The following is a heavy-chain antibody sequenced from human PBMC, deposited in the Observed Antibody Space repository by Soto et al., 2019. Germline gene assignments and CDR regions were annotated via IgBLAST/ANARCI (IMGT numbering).Heavy chain of an antibody. CDR2: ISAYNGNT. D-gene: IGHD3-10*01. CDR1: GYTFTSYG. CDR3: ARDVSICFGEGTVGPYYFDY. V-gene: IGHV1-18*01. Sequence: ASVKVSCKASGYTFTSYGISWVRQAPGQGLEWMGWISAYNGNTNYAQKLQGRVTMTTDTSTSTVYMELRSLRSDDTAVYYCARDVSICFGEGTVGPYYFDYCGPVNLVTVSS. J-gene: IGHJ4*02.